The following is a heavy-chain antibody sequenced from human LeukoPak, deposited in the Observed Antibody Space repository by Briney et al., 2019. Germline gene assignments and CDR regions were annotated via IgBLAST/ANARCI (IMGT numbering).Heavy chain of an antibody. Sequence: ASVKVSCKASGGTFSSYAISWVRQAPGPGLEWMGGIIPIFGTANYAQKFQGRVTITTDESTSTAYMELSSLSSEDTAVYYCARVVRDSSGYVPHYFDYWGQGTLVTVSS. V-gene: IGHV1-69*05. J-gene: IGHJ4*02. CDR3: ARVVRDSSGYVPHYFDY. D-gene: IGHD3-22*01. CDR1: GGTFSSYA. CDR2: IIPIFGTA.